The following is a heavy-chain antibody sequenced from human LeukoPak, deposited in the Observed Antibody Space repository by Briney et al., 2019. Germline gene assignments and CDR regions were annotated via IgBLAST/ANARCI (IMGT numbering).Heavy chain of an antibody. CDR2: IYSDGST. CDR3: ARDDGYCGGDCYSKGLDY. D-gene: IGHD2-21*02. CDR1: GFNVSSNY. J-gene: IGHJ4*02. V-gene: IGHV3-66*01. Sequence: GGSLRLSCAASGFNVSSNYMSWVRQAPGKGLEWVSVIYSDGSTYYADSVKGRFTISRDNSKNTLYLQMNSLRAEDTAVYYCARDDGYCGGDCYSKGLDYWGQGTLVTVSS.